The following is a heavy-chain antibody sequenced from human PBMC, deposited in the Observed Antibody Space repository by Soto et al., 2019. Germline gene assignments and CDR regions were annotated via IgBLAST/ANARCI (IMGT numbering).Heavy chain of an antibody. CDR1: GYTFNSYG. J-gene: IGHJ5*02. V-gene: IGHV1-18*01. D-gene: IGHD3-22*01. Sequence: ASVKVSCKASGYTFNSYGISWVRQAPGQGLEWMGWISAYNGNTNYAQKLQGRVTMTTDTSTSTAYMELRSLRSDDTAVYYCARDTYYYDSSGSENWFDPWGQGTLVTVSS. CDR3: ARDTYYYDSSGSENWFDP. CDR2: ISAYNGNT.